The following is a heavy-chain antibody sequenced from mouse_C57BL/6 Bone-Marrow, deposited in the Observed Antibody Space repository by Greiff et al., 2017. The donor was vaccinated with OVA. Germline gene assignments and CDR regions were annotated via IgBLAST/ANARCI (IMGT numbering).Heavy chain of an antibody. J-gene: IGHJ4*01. D-gene: IGHD3-2*02. CDR3: ARSKVDSSGYVYYYAMDY. Sequence: QVHVKQSGAELVRPGTSVKMSCKASGYTFTNYWIGWAKQRPGHGLEWIGDIYPGGGYTNYNEKFKGKATLTADKSSSTAYMQFSSLTSEDSAIYYCARSKVDSSGYVYYYAMDYWGQGTSVTVSS. CDR2: IYPGGGYT. V-gene: IGHV1-63*01. CDR1: GYTFTNYW.